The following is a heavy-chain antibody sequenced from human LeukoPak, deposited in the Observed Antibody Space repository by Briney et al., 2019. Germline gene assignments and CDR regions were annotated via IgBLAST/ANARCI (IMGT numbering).Heavy chain of an antibody. J-gene: IGHJ1*01. Sequence: SETLSLTCAVYGGSFSGYYWSWIRQPPGKGLEWIGEINHSGSTNYNPSLKSRVTISVDTSKNQFSLKLSSVTAADTAVYYCARGSRIAVAGTKYFQHWGQGTLVTVS. CDR1: GGSFSGYY. CDR2: INHSGST. V-gene: IGHV4-34*01. CDR3: ARGSRIAVAGTKYFQH. D-gene: IGHD6-19*01.